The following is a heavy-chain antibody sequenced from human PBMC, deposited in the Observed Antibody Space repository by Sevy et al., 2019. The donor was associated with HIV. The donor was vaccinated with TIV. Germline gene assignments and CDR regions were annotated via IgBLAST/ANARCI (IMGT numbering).Heavy chain of an antibody. CDR1: GGSTNTYY. J-gene: IGHJ6*02. CDR3: ARGGGRTDWGMDV. D-gene: IGHD1-1*01. Sequence: SETLSLTCTVSGGSTNTYYWNWIRQPPGKGLEWIGYISDSGFSNDNPSLRSRVTISIDTSKNQFSLRLTSVSAADTAVYYCARGGGRTDWGMDVWGPGTTVTVSS. CDR2: ISDSGFS. V-gene: IGHV4-59*01.